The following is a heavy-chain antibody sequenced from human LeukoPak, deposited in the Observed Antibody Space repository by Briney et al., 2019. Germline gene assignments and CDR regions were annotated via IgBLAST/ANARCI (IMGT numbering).Heavy chain of an antibody. CDR1: GLTFSTYW. CDR2: IKQDGSEK. CDR3: ARAEWSNWYFDL. D-gene: IGHD3-3*01. J-gene: IGHJ2*01. V-gene: IGHV3-7*03. Sequence: GGSLRLSCAASGLTFSTYWMNWVRRAPGKGLEWVANIKQDGSEKYYVDSVKGRFTLSRDSAKNSLYLQMNSLRAEDTAVYYCARAEWSNWYFDLWGRGTLVTVSS.